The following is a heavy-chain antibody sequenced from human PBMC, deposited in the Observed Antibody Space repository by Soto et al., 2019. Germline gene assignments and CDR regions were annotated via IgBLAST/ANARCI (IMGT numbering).Heavy chain of an antibody. D-gene: IGHD3-10*01. CDR2: VKRKTNGGTT. V-gene: IGHV3-15*01. CDR3: ATCYGSGTDCQEDYLAF. J-gene: IGHJ4*02. CDR1: GATFTNAW. Sequence: PGGSLRLSCVASGATFTNAWMSWVRQAPGKGLEWVGRVKRKTNGGTTDYAAPVKDRFNISRDDSKNTLYLQMNNLKTEDTAVYYCATCYGSGTDCQEDYLAFWGQGTPVTVSS.